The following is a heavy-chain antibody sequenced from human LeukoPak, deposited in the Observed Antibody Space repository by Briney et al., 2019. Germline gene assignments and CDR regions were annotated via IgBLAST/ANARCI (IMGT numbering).Heavy chain of an antibody. D-gene: IGHD6-25*01. J-gene: IGHJ4*02. CDR2: ISGSGGST. V-gene: IGHV3-23*01. CDR1: GFSFSSHA. Sequence: GGSLRLSCAASGFSFSSHAMSWVRQAPGKGLEWVSAISGSGGSTYYADSVKGQFTISRDNSKNALYLQMNSLRAEDTAVYYCAREHSSSGWGYFDYWGQGALVTVSS. CDR3: AREHSSSGWGYFDY.